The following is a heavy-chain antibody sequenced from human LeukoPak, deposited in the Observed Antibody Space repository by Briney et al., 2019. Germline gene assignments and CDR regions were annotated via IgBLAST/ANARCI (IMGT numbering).Heavy chain of an antibody. CDR2: IWYDGSNK. D-gene: IGHD3-22*01. V-gene: IGHV3-33*01. CDR3: ATERTYDSSGYSLSADY. CDR1: GFTFSSYG. J-gene: IGHJ4*02. Sequence: PGGSLRLSCAAPGFTFSSYGMHWVRQAPGKGLEWVAVIWYDGSNKYYADSVKGRFTISRDNSKNTLYLQMNSLRAEDTAVYYCATERTYDSSGYSLSADYWGQGTLVTVSS.